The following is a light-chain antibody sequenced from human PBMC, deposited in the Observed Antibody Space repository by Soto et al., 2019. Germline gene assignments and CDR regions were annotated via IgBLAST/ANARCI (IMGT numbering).Light chain of an antibody. J-gene: IGKJ1*01. V-gene: IGKV3-15*01. Sequence: IVMPQSPATLSGSSGEGVTLSCRASQSVRSHLAWYQQKPGQPTRLLIYGASTRATGIPARFSGSGFGTEFTLTISSLQSEDFAVYYCQHYNSWPRTWTFGQGTKVDIK. CDR2: GAS. CDR1: QSVRSH. CDR3: QHYNSWPRTWT.